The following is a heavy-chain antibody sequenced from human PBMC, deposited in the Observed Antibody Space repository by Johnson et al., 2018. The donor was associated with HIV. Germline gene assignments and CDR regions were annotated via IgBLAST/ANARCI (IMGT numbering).Heavy chain of an antibody. CDR2: IKSETDGGRI. CDR3: TAEAAIHLWLIDAFDI. D-gene: IGHD5-18*01. Sequence: VQLVESGGGLVKPGGSLRLSCAASGFTFTNAWMSWVRQAPGKGLECVGRIKSETDGGRIDYAAPVKGRFSISRDDSKNMLYLQMNSLKIEDTAVYFCTAEAAIHLWLIDAFDIWGQGTMVTVSS. J-gene: IGHJ3*02. CDR1: GFTFTNAW. V-gene: IGHV3-15*01.